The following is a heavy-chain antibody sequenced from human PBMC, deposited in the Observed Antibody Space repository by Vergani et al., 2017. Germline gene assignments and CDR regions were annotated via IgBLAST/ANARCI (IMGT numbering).Heavy chain of an antibody. CDR3: ARRSSSYYFDI. D-gene: IGHD3-22*01. CDR1: GGSISSHNYY. J-gene: IGHJ5*02. CDR2: IHTSGST. V-gene: IGHV4-61*02. Sequence: QVQLQESGPGLVKPSQTLSLTCTVSGGSISSHNYYWSWIRQPAGKGLEWIGRIHTSGSTNYNPSLKSRVTMSEDTSKNQFSLNLTSVTAADTAMYYCARRSSSYYFDIWGQGVLITVSS.